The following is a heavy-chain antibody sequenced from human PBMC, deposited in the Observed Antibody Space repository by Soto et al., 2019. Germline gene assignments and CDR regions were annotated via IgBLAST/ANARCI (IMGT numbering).Heavy chain of an antibody. CDR2: IYYSGST. CDR1: GGSISSSSYY. Sequence: SETLSLTCTVSGGSISSSSYYWGWIRQPPGKGLEWIGSIYYSGSTYYNPSLKSRVTISVDTSKNQFSLKLSSVTAADTAVYYWARHTYNSSGPSDYWGQGTLVSGSS. J-gene: IGHJ4*02. D-gene: IGHD3-22*01. V-gene: IGHV4-39*01. CDR3: ARHTYNSSGPSDY.